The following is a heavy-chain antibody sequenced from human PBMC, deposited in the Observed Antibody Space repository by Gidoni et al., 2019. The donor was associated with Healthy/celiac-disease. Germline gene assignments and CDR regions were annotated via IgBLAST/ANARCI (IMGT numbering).Heavy chain of an antibody. Sequence: QVQLVESGGGLVKPGGSLSLSCAASGFTFSDYYMSWIRQAPGKGLEWFSYIRSSGSTIYYADSVKGRFTISRDNAKNSLYLQMNSLRAEDTAVYYCARVGDSSGYYFVPTYYFDYWGQGTLVTVSS. V-gene: IGHV3-11*01. CDR1: GFTFSDYY. CDR2: IRSSGSTI. CDR3: ARVGDSSGYYFVPTYYFDY. D-gene: IGHD3-22*01. J-gene: IGHJ4*02.